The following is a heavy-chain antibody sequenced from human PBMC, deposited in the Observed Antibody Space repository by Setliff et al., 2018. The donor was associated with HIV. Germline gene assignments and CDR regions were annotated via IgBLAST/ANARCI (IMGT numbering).Heavy chain of an antibody. V-gene: IGHV1-18*01. CDR3: ARGFRRVLRSNHFDL. D-gene: IGHD3-16*01. J-gene: IGHJ4*02. Sequence: ASVKVSCKASGYTFSTYGVTWVRQAPGQGLEWMGWISGYNRITSYAQRLQGRLTLTMDTSITTVFMEVSSLKSEDTAMYYCARGFRRVLRSNHFDLWGQGSLVTVSS. CDR2: ISGYNRIT. CDR1: GYTFSTYG.